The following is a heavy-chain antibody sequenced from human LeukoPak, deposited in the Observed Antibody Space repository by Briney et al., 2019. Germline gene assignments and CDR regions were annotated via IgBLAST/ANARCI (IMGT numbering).Heavy chain of an antibody. D-gene: IGHD3-22*01. Sequence: GGSLRLSCAASGFTVSSNYMSWVRQAPGKGLEWVSVIYSGGTTYYADSVKGRFTISRDNSKNTLYLQMNSLRAEDTAVNYCAREYDSSGYGFDPWGQGTLVTVSS. CDR1: GFTVSSNY. CDR2: IYSGGTT. CDR3: AREYDSSGYGFDP. V-gene: IGHV3-66*01. J-gene: IGHJ5*02.